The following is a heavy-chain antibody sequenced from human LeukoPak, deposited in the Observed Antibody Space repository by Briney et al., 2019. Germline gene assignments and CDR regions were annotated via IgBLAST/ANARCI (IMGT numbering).Heavy chain of an antibody. CDR1: GYTFTNYY. D-gene: IGHD3-22*01. Sequence: GASVKVSCKAFGYTFTNYYIHWVRQAPGQGLEWMGIINPSGGTTTYAQKFQGRVTMTSDSSTSTVHMELISLRSEDTAVYYCARCSAYYSDFDSWGQGTLVTVPS. J-gene: IGHJ4*02. CDR3: ARCSAYYSDFDS. CDR2: INPSGGTT. V-gene: IGHV1-46*01.